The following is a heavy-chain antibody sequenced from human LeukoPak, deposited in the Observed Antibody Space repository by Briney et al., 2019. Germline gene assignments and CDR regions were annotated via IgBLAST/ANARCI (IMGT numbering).Heavy chain of an antibody. J-gene: IGHJ4*02. CDR3: ASRAIFGVVIMDY. V-gene: IGHV3-48*03. D-gene: IGHD3-3*01. CDR1: GLTFSSYE. Sequence: GGSLRLSCTISGLTFSSYEMSWVRQAPGKGLEWVSYISSSGTTIYYADSVKGRFTISRDNAKNSVYLQMNSLRAEDTAVYYCASRAIFGVVIMDYWGQGTLVTVSS. CDR2: ISSSGTTI.